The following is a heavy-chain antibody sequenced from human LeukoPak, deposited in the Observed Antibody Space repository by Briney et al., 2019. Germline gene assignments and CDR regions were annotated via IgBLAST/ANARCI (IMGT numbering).Heavy chain of an antibody. CDR2: IIPLLDSP. D-gene: IGHD5-24*01. V-gene: IGHV1-69*10. CDR1: GYTFTHYG. Sequence: SVKVSCKTSGYTFTHYGISWVRQASGQRLEWLGGIIPLLDSPHYAPNFKGRLTITADRFSGVAYMDLSSLRADDTAVYYCARAFIVTTNGDNVYYYMDLWGTGTTVTVSS. J-gene: IGHJ6*03. CDR3: ARAFIVTTNGDNVYYYMDL.